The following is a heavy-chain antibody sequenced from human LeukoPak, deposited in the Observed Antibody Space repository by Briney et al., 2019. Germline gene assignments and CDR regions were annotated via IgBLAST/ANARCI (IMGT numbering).Heavy chain of an antibody. CDR1: GYTFTGYY. CDR2: INPNSGGT. Sequence: ASVKVSCKASGYTFTGYYMHWVRQAPGQGLEWMGWINPNSGGTNYAQKFQGRVTMTRDTSISTAHMELSRLRSDDTAVYYCARDFGFGVVREYFQHWGQGTLVTVSS. D-gene: IGHD3-3*01. J-gene: IGHJ1*01. CDR3: ARDFGFGVVREYFQH. V-gene: IGHV1-2*02.